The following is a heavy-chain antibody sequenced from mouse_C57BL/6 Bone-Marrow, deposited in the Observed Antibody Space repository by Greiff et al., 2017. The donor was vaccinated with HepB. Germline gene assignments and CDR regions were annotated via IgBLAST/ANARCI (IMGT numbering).Heavy chain of an antibody. CDR1: GYTFTDYN. Sequence: VQLQQSGPELVKPGASVKMSCKASGYTFTDYNMHWVKQSHGKSLEWIGYINPNNGGTSYNQKFKGKATLTVNKSSSTAYMELRSLTSEDSAVYYCARGGAMVTTGGFDYWGQGTTLTVSS. CDR2: INPNNGGT. CDR3: ARGGAMVTTGGFDY. J-gene: IGHJ2*01. D-gene: IGHD2-2*01. V-gene: IGHV1-22*01.